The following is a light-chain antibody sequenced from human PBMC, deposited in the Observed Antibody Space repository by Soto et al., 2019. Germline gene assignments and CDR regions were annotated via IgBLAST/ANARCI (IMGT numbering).Light chain of an antibody. CDR1: QTISRW. Sequence: DIQLTQTPSTLSASVGDEVTITCRASQTISRWLAWYQQKPGRAPKLLIYDASTLESGVPSRFSASGSDTEFTLPTSRLPPDDFAPYFCHSRAFGQGTRLEIK. CDR2: DAS. J-gene: IGKJ5*01. CDR3: HSRA. V-gene: IGKV1-5*01.